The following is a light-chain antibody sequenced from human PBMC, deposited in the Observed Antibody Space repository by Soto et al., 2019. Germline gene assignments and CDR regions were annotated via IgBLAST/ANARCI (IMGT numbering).Light chain of an antibody. J-gene: IGKJ2*01. CDR1: QSVSSSF. CDR3: QQYGSSPYT. Sequence: EIVLTQSPGTLSLSPGERATLSCRASQSVSSSFLAWYQQKPGQAPRVLMYGASSRATGIPDRFSGTGSGTDFTLTISRLEPEDFAVYYCQQYGSSPYTFGLGTKLEIK. V-gene: IGKV3-20*01. CDR2: GAS.